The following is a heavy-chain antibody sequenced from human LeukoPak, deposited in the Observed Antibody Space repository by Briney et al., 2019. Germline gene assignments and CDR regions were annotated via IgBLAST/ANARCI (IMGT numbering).Heavy chain of an antibody. CDR2: ISDSGGST. J-gene: IGHJ4*02. Sequence: GGSLRLSCAASGFTFSSYAMSWVRQAPGKGLEWVSAISDSGGSTYYADSVKGRFTISRDNSKNTVYLQMNSLRAEDTAVYYCAKGALSGIAVAPLVTPLDFWGQGTLVTVSS. V-gene: IGHV3-23*01. CDR3: AKGALSGIAVAPLVTPLDF. D-gene: IGHD6-19*01. CDR1: GFTFSSYA.